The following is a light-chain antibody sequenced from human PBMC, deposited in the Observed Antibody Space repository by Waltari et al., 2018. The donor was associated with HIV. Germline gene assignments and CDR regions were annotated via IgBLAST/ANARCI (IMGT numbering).Light chain of an antibody. V-gene: IGLV2-23*02. Sequence: QSALTPPPSASWSPRRSITFSCIRNSSSAGDYNSVSWYQQLPGKAPRLMIYDVSKRPSGVSNRFSGSKSGNTASLTISGLQADDEADYYCCSYAGSSTYVFGTGTKVTVL. J-gene: IGLJ1*01. CDR3: CSYAGSSTYV. CDR1: SSSAGDYNS. CDR2: DVS.